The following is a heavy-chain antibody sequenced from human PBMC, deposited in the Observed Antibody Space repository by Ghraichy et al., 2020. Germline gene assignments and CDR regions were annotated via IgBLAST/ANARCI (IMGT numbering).Heavy chain of an antibody. J-gene: IGHJ4*02. Sequence: SETLSLTCTVSGGSISSGSYYWSWIRQPAGKGLEWIGRIYTSGSTNYNPSLKSRVTISVDTSKNQFSLKLSSVTAADTAVYYCARGQLWSYYFDYWGQGTLVTVSS. CDR1: GGSISSGSYY. CDR2: IYTSGST. V-gene: IGHV4-61*02. CDR3: ARGQLWSYYFDY. D-gene: IGHD5-18*01.